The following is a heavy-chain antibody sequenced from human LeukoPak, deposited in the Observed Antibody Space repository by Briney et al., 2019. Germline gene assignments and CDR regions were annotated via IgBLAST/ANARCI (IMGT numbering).Heavy chain of an antibody. D-gene: IGHD6-13*01. CDR2: IYYSECT. CDR1: GGSISSYY. Sequence: SETLSLTCTVSGGSISSYYWSWIRQPPGKGLEWIGYIYYSECTNYNPSLKSRVTISVDTSKNQFSLKLSSVTAADTAVYYCARVGSSSWYGSYYYGMDVWGQGTTVTVSS. J-gene: IGHJ6*02. V-gene: IGHV4-59*01. CDR3: ARVGSSSWYGSYYYGMDV.